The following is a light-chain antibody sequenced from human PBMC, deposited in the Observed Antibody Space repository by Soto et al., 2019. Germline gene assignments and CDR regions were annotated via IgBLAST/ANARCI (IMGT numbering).Light chain of an antibody. V-gene: IGLV1-40*01. CDR2: GTS. Sequence: QSVLTQPPSVSGAPGQRVTISCTGSSSNIGAGFDVHWYQQLPGTAPKLLIYGTSNRPSGVPDRFSGSKSGTSASLAITGMQAEVEADYCCQSCDNSLSTSFGGGTQLTV. CDR3: QSCDNSLSTS. CDR1: SSNIGAGFD. J-gene: IGLJ2*01.